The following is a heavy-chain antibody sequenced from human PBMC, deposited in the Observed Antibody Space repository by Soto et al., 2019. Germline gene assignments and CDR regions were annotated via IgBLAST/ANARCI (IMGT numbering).Heavy chain of an antibody. CDR3: ARDRSVPDSDQALDCSGGSCYENWFDP. V-gene: IGHV1-8*01. CDR2: MNPNSGNT. J-gene: IGHJ5*02. CDR1: GYTFTSYD. Sequence: GASVKVSCKASGYTFTSYDINWVRQATGQGLEWMGWMNPNSGNTGYAQKFQGRVTMTRDTSTSTVYMELSSLRSEDTAVYYCARDRSVPDSDQALDCSGGSCYENWFDPWGQGTLVNVSS. D-gene: IGHD2-15*01.